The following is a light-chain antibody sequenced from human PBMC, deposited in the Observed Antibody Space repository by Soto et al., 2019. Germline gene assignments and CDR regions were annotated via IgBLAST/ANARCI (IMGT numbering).Light chain of an antibody. J-gene: IGKJ4*01. CDR3: XXXNKWPLT. V-gene: IGKV3-15*01. CDR1: QSVSNN. Sequence: EIVMTQSPATLSVSPGERAILSCRASQSVSNNLAWYQQKPGQAPSLLIYHASTRATGIPARFSGSGSGTEFTLTLSSLQSEXFAVXXXXXXNKWPLTFGGGTKVEIK. CDR2: HAS.